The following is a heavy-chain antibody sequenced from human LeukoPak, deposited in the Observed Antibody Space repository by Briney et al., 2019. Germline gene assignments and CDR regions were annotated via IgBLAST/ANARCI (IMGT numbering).Heavy chain of an antibody. CDR2: IYPADSDT. V-gene: IGHV5-51*01. CDR1: GYLFTSYW. D-gene: IGHD3-10*01. Sequence: GESLKISCMGSGYLFTSYWIAWVRQMPGKGLEWMGIIYPADSDTRYSPSFQGQVTISADKSISTAFLRWTSLKASDTAIYYCARGRGTGSPIGPRYFDLWGRGTLVTVSS. J-gene: IGHJ2*01. CDR3: ARGRGTGSPIGPRYFDL.